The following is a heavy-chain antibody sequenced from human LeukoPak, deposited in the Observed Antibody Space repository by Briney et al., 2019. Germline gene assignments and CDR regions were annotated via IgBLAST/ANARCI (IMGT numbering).Heavy chain of an antibody. J-gene: IGHJ5*02. Sequence: AGGSLRLSCAASGFTFSSYSMNWVRQAPGKGLEWVSFISSDNAYIYYADSVKGRFTTSRDNARNSLYLQMNSLRAEDTAIYYCAKDRVVSGRFGEVASWGQGTLVTVSS. V-gene: IGHV3-21*01. CDR3: AKDRVVSGRFGEVAS. D-gene: IGHD3-10*01. CDR1: GFTFSSYS. CDR2: ISSDNAYI.